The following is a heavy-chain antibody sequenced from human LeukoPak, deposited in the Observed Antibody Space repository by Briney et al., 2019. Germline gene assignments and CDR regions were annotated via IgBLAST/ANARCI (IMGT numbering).Heavy chain of an antibody. J-gene: IGHJ4*02. V-gene: IGHV3-15*01. CDR2: IKSKTDGGTT. CDR3: PTIRGYTSSWPFDY. CDR1: GFTFSNAW. D-gene: IGHD6-13*01. Sequence: GGSLRLSCAASGFTFSNAWMSRVRQAPGKGLEWVGRIKSKTDGGTTDYAAPVKGRFTISRDDSKNTLYLQMNSLKSEDTAVYYCPTIRGYTSSWPFDYWGQGALVTVSS.